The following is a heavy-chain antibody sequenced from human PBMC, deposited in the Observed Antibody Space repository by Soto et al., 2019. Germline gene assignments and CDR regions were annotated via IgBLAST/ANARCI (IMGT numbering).Heavy chain of an antibody. CDR1: GFTFSSYA. V-gene: IGHV3-23*01. CDR2: ISGSGGST. J-gene: IGHJ4*02. D-gene: IGHD1-7*01. Sequence: EVQLLESGGGLVQPGGSLRLSCAASGFTFSSYAMSWVRQAPGKGLEWVSAISGSGGSTYYADSVKGRFTISRDNSKNSLYLQMNSLRTEDTALYYCAKDSFMFPVTGTTCLDYWGQGTLVTVSS. CDR3: AKDSFMFPVTGTTCLDY.